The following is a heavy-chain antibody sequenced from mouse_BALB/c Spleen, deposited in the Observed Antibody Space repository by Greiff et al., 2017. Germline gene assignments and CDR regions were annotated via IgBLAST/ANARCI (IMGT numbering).Heavy chain of an antibody. J-gene: IGHJ4*01. CDR1: GFSLTSYG. CDR3: ARNVKSPGTGYAMDY. Sequence: VMLVESGPGLVQPSQSLSITCTVSGFSLTSYGVHWVRQSPGKGLEWLGVIWSGGSTDYNAAFISRLSISKDNSKSQVFFKMNSLQANDTAIYYCARNVKSPGTGYAMDYRGQGTSVTVSS. V-gene: IGHV2-2*02. D-gene: IGHD4-1*01. CDR2: IWSGGST.